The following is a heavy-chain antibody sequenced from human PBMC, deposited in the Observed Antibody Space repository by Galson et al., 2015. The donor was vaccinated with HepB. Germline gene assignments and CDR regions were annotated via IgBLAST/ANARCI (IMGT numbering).Heavy chain of an antibody. Sequence: SVKVSCKASGGTFSSHTISWVRQAPGQGLEWMGGIIPIFGSGNYAQKFQGRVTITADETKSTTHMELSSLRSEDTAVYYCARQYDTSGYYAYWGQGTLVTVSS. V-gene: IGHV1-69*13. CDR2: IIPIFGSG. D-gene: IGHD3-22*01. J-gene: IGHJ4*02. CDR3: ARQYDTSGYYAY. CDR1: GGTFSSHT.